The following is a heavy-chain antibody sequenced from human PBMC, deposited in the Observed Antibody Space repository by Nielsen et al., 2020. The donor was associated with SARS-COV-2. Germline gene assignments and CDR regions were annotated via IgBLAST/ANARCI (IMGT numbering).Heavy chain of an antibody. D-gene: IGHD2-2*01. Sequence: SGPTLVKPTETLTLTCTVSGFSLSNARMGVSWIRQPPGKALEWLAHIFSNDEKSYSTSLKSRLTISKDTSKSQVVLTMTNMDPVDTATYYCARLVVVVPAAMPYYYGMDVWGQGTTVTVSS. CDR1: GFSLSNARMG. V-gene: IGHV2-26*01. J-gene: IGHJ6*02. CDR2: IFSNDEK. CDR3: ARLVVVVPAAMPYYYGMDV.